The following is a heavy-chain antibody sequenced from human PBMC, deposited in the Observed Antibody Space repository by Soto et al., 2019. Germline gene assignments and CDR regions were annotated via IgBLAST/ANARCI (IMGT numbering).Heavy chain of an antibody. Sequence: PGGSLRLSCAASGLTFSIYAMSWVRQAPGKGLEWVSAISGSGGSTYYADSVKGRFTISRDNSKNTLYLQMNGLRAEDTAVYYCAKVSAYPHFDYWGQGTLVTVSS. V-gene: IGHV3-23*01. D-gene: IGHD2-21*01. CDR1: GLTFSIYA. CDR2: ISGSGGST. CDR3: AKVSAYPHFDY. J-gene: IGHJ4*02.